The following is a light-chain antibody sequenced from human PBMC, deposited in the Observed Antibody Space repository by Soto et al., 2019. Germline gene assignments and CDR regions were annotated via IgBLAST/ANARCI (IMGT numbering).Light chain of an antibody. J-gene: IGKJ2*01. CDR1: QSVSRY. Sequence: EIVLTQSPATLSLSPGERATLACRASQSVSRYLAWFQQKPGQAPRLLIYGVSSRSTGIRARFSGGGSGKDFTLTSSSLEPEDFAVYYCQQRSNWGMYTFGQGTKLEIK. CDR2: GVS. V-gene: IGKV3-11*01. CDR3: QQRSNWGMYT.